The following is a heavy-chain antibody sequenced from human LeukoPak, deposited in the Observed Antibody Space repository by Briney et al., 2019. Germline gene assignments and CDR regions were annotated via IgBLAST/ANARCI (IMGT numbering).Heavy chain of an antibody. CDR2: IYYSGST. J-gene: IGHJ4*02. CDR1: GGSISSYY. Sequence: SETLSLTCTVSGGSISSYYWSWIRQPPGKGLEWIGYIYYSGSTNYNPSLKSRVTISVDTSKNQFSLKLSSVTAADTAVYYCARGIPYYDSSGYIDYFDYWGQGTLVTVSS. D-gene: IGHD3-22*01. CDR3: ARGIPYYDSSGYIDYFDY. V-gene: IGHV4-59*01.